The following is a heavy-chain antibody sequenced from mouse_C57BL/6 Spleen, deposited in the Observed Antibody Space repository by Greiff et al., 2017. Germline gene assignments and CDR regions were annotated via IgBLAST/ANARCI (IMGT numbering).Heavy chain of an antibody. Sequence: QPQQPGAELVKPGASVKLSCKASGYTFTSYWMQWVKQRPGQGLEWIGEIDPSDSYTNYNQKFKGKATLTVDTSSSTAYMQLSSLTSEDSAVYYCARGGFYGSSYGFYYFDYWGQGTTLTVSS. CDR1: GYTFTSYW. V-gene: IGHV1-50*01. D-gene: IGHD1-1*01. J-gene: IGHJ2*01. CDR3: ARGGFYGSSYGFYYFDY. CDR2: IDPSDSYT.